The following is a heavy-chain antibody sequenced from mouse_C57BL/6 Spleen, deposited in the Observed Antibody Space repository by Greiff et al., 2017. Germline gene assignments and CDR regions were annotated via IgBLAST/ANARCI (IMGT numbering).Heavy chain of an antibody. CDR3: ARNYYGNPAWFAY. CDR1: GYTFTSYW. V-gene: IGHV1-69*01. CDR2: IDPSDSYT. J-gene: IGHJ3*01. Sequence: VKLQQPGAELVMPGASVKLSCKASGYTFTSYWMHWVKQRPGQGLEWIGEIDPSDSYTNYNQKFKGKSTLTVDKSSSTAYMQLSSLTSEDSAVYYCARNYYGNPAWFAYWGQGTLVTVSA. D-gene: IGHD2-1*01.